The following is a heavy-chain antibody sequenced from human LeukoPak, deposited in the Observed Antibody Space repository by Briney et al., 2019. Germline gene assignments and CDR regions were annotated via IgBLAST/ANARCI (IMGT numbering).Heavy chain of an antibody. CDR2: IYSGGST. CDR3: ARATIFGVVNSFDY. V-gene: IGHV3-53*01. CDR1: GFTVSSNY. Sequence: PGGSLRLSCAASGFTVSSNYMSWVRQAPGKGLEWVSVIYSGGSTYYADSAKGRFTISRDNSKNTLYLQMNSLRAEDTAVYYCARATIFGVVNSFDYWGQGTLVTVSS. J-gene: IGHJ4*02. D-gene: IGHD3-3*01.